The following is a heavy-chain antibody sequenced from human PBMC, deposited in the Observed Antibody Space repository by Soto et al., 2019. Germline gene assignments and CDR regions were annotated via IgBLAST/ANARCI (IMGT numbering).Heavy chain of an antibody. V-gene: IGHV3-33*06. Sequence: QVQLVESGGGVVQPGRSLRLSCAASGFSFGSFAMHWVRQAPGTGLEWVAIIWYDGSNKYYADSVKGRFTISRDNSKNTLYLQMNSLRDDDTAVYYCAKGYRQCSEWGQGTLVTVSS. D-gene: IGHD5-18*01. CDR1: GFSFGSFA. CDR3: AKGYRQCSE. CDR2: IWYDGSNK. J-gene: IGHJ4*02.